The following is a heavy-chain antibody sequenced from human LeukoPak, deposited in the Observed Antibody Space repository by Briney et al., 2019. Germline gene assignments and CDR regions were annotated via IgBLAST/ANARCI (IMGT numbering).Heavy chain of an antibody. D-gene: IGHD3-10*01. CDR1: GFTLSTFA. V-gene: IGHV3-23*01. J-gene: IGHJ3*02. CDR2: ISGSGDNA. Sequence: GGSLRLSCVASGFTLSTFAMSWVRQTPGKGLEWVSAISGSGDNADYADSMKGRFTISRDNPKNTLYLQMNSLRAEDTAVYYCAKRDLGLDAFDIWGQGTMVTVSS. CDR3: AKRDLGLDAFDI.